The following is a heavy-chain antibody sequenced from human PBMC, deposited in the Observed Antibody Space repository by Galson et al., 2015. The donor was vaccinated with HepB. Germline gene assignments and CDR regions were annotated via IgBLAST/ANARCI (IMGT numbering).Heavy chain of an antibody. V-gene: IGHV3-23*01. CDR1: GFTFSSYA. CDR2: ISGSGSST. CDR3: ATSTTMFGY. Sequence: SLRLSCAASGFTFSSYAMSWVRQAPGKGLEWVSTISGSGSSTHHADFVKGRFTISRGKSKNTLFLQMNSLRGEDTAVYYCATSTTMFGYWGQGALVIVSS. D-gene: IGHD4/OR15-4a*01. J-gene: IGHJ4*02.